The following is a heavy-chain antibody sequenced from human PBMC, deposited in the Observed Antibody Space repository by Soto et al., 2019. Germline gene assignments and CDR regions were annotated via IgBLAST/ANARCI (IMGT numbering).Heavy chain of an antibody. J-gene: IGHJ3*02. D-gene: IGHD1-26*01. V-gene: IGHV3-33*01. CDR2: IWYDGSNK. Sequence: VQLVESGGGVVQPGRSLRLSCAASGITFSSYGMHWVRQAPGKGLEWVAVIWYDGSNKYYADSVKGRFTISRDNSKNTLYLQMNSLRAEDTAVYYCARDQRRYSGSYDAFDIWGQGTMVTVSS. CDR1: GITFSSYG. CDR3: ARDQRRYSGSYDAFDI.